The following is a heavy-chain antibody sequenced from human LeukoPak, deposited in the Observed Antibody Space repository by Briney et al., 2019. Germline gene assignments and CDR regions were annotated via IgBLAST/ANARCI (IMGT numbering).Heavy chain of an antibody. V-gene: IGHV5-51*01. Sequence: GESLKISCSTSGYTFTSYWIGWVRQMPGEGLEWMGIIYPGDSDTAYSPSFKGHVTMSADKSINTAYLQRSSLKASDSAMYYCARVLYSTSWTYYFDFWGQGTLVTVSS. D-gene: IGHD6-13*01. J-gene: IGHJ4*02. CDR1: GYTFTSYW. CDR2: IYPGDSDT. CDR3: ARVLYSTSWTYYFDF.